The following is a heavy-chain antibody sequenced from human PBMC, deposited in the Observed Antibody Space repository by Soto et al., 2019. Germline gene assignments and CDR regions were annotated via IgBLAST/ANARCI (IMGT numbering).Heavy chain of an antibody. D-gene: IGHD5-18*01. Sequence: QVQLVESGGGVVQPGRSLRLSCAASGFTFSSYAMHWVRQAPGKGLEWVAVISYDGSNKYYADSVKGRFTISRDNSKNTLYLQMNSLRGEDTAVYYCARPKQSWLMYYGMDVWGQGTTVTVSS. CDR2: ISYDGSNK. CDR3: ARPKQSWLMYYGMDV. CDR1: GFTFSSYA. V-gene: IGHV3-30-3*01. J-gene: IGHJ6*02.